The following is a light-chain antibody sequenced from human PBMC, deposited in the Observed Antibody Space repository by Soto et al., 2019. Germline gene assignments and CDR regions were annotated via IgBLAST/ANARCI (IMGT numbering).Light chain of an antibody. V-gene: IGLV2-8*01. J-gene: IGLJ3*02. CDR3: SSYAGDINFDV. CDR2: EVS. Sequence: QSALTQPPSASGSPGQSVTISCAGTSSDIGLYNYVSWYQHHPGKAPKLIIYEVSKRPSGVPDRFSGSKSGNTASLTVSGLQGEDEADYDCSSYAGDINFDVFGGGTKVTVL. CDR1: SSDIGLYNY.